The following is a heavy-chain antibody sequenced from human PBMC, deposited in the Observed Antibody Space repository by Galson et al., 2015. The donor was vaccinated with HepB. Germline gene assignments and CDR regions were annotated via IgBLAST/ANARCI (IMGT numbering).Heavy chain of an antibody. CDR1: GGSISSSSYY. J-gene: IGHJ5*02. CDR3: ARDQGVTTIGHWFDP. CDR2: IYYSGST. D-gene: IGHD4-11*01. Sequence: ETLSLTCTVSGGSISSSSYYWGWIRQPPGKGLEWIGSIYYSGSTYYNPSLKSRVTISVDTSKNQFSLKLSSVTAADTAVYYCARDQGVTTIGHWFDPWGQGTLVTVSS. V-gene: IGHV4-39*07.